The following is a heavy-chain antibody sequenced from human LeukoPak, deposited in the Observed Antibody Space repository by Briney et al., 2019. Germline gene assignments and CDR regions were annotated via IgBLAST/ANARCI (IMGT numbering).Heavy chain of an antibody. Sequence: SVKVSCKASGGTFSSYAISWVRQAPGQGLEWMGRIIPILGIANYAQKFQGRVTITADKSTSTAYMELSSLRSEDTAVYYCARAHPNYGITIFGVVPPNWFDPWGQGTLVTVSS. CDR3: ARAHPNYGITIFGVVPPNWFDP. V-gene: IGHV1-69*04. CDR2: IIPILGIA. CDR1: GGTFSSYA. J-gene: IGHJ5*02. D-gene: IGHD3-3*01.